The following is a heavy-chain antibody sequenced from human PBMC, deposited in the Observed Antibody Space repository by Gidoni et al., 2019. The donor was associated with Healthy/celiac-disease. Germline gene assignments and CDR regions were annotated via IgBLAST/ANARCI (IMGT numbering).Heavy chain of an antibody. D-gene: IGHD3-9*01. CDR3: ARESLGDILTGYYLDY. CDR2: IYSGGST. Sequence: EVQLVESGGGLIQPGGSLRLSCAASGFTVRSNYMSWVRQAPGKGLEWVSVIYSGGSTYYADSVKGRFTISRDNSKNTLYLQMNSLRAEDTAVYYCARESLGDILTGYYLDYWGQGTLVTVSS. J-gene: IGHJ4*02. V-gene: IGHV3-53*01. CDR1: GFTVRSNY.